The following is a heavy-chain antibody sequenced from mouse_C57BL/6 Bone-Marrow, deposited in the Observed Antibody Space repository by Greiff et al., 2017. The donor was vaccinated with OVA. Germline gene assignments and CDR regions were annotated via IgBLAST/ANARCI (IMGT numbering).Heavy chain of an antibody. Sequence: QVQLQQPGAELVKPGASVKLSCKASGYTFTSYWMQWVKQRPGQGLEWIGEIDPSDSYTNYNQKFKGKATLTVDTSSSTAYMQLSSLTSEDSAVYYCARVGYYYGNFFAYWGQGTLVTVSA. J-gene: IGHJ3*01. D-gene: IGHD1-1*01. CDR2: IDPSDSYT. V-gene: IGHV1-50*01. CDR1: GYTFTSYW. CDR3: ARVGYYYGNFFAY.